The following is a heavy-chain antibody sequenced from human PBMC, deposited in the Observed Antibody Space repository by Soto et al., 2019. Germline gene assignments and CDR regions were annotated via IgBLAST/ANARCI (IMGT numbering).Heavy chain of an antibody. D-gene: IGHD3-10*01. V-gene: IGHV1-18*04. CDR2: MSAFTGKA. J-gene: IGHJ1*01. CDR1: GYTFIRYG. Sequence: GSVKVSCKASGYTFIRYGISGVRQAPGQGLEWVGWMSAFTGKADYAQIFQDRVTMTTDTSTSTAYMELRSLRSDDTAVYYCARDQRYYGSGYYYSDSWGQGTLVTVSS. CDR3: ARDQRYYGSGYYYSDS.